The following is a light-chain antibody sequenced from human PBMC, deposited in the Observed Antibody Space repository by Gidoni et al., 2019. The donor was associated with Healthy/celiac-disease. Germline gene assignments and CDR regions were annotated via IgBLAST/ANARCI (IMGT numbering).Light chain of an antibody. CDR1: QSISSY. V-gene: IGKV3-11*01. CDR2: DAS. J-gene: IGKJ1*01. Sequence: EIVLTQYPATLSVSPGERATLSCRASQSISSYLAWYQQKPGQAPRLLIYDASNRDTGIPARFSGSGSGTDFTLTISSLEPEDFAVYYCQQRSNWRGTFGQGTKVEIK. CDR3: QQRSNWRGT.